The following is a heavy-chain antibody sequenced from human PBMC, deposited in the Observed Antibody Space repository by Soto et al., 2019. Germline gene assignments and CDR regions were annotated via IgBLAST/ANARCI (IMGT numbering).Heavy chain of an antibody. CDR2: INHSGST. CDR3: ARGRRYYDSSAYSVDY. Sequence: QVQLQQWGAGLLKPSETLSLTCAVYGGSFSGYYWSWIRQPPGKGLEWIGEINHSGSTNYNPSLKSRVTISVDTSKNQFSLKLSSVTAADTAVYYCARGRRYYDSSAYSVDYWGQGTLVTVSS. CDR1: GGSFSGYY. V-gene: IGHV4-34*01. J-gene: IGHJ4*02. D-gene: IGHD3-22*01.